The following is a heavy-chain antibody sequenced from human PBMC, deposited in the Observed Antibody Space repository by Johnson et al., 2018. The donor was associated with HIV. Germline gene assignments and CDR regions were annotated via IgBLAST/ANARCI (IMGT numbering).Heavy chain of an antibody. D-gene: IGHD2-21*01. CDR2: IYGNERT. J-gene: IGHJ3*02. V-gene: IGHV3-66*03. CDR3: AKDVAFRDESFDI. Sequence: VQLVESGGGLIQPGGSVRLSCVASGFIVTNYYMSWVRQAPGKGLEWVSVIYGNERTFYADSVRGRFTISRDNSKNTLYLQMNSLRAEDTAVYYCAKDVAFRDESFDIWGQGTMVTVSS. CDR1: GFIVTNYY.